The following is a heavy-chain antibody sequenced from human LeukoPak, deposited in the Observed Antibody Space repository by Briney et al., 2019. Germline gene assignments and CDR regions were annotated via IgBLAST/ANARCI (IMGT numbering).Heavy chain of an antibody. CDR2: ISGSSTTI. CDR1: GFTFSSYA. Sequence: GSLRLSCAASGFTFSSYAMNWVRQAPGKGLEWVSYISGSSTTITYADSVKGRFTISRDNAKNSLYLQMNSLRDEDTAVYYCARGHYSSWYLLLDYWGQGTLVTVSS. J-gene: IGHJ4*02. V-gene: IGHV3-48*02. D-gene: IGHD6-13*01. CDR3: ARGHYSSWYLLLDY.